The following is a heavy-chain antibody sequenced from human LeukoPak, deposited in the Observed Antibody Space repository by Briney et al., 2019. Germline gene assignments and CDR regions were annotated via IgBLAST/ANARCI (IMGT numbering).Heavy chain of an antibody. V-gene: IGHV3-21*04. J-gene: IGHJ4*02. D-gene: IGHD3-10*01. Sequence: GGSLRLSCAASGFTFSSYNMNWVRQAPGKGLEWVSSISSNSAYIYYADSVMGRFTISRDNAKNSLYLQMNSLRAEDTAVYYCARAKPKNMVRGLIMRRESRYYFDYWGQGTLVTVSS. CDR2: ISSNSAYI. CDR1: GFTFSSYN. CDR3: ARAKPKNMVRGLIMRRESRYYFDY.